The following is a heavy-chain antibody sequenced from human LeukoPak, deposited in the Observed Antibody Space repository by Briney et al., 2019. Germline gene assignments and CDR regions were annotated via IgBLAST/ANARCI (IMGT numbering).Heavy chain of an antibody. V-gene: IGHV4-39*01. D-gene: IGHD1-26*01. Sequence: SETLSLTCTVSGGSISSNTYYWGWIRQPPGKGLEWIGSIFYSGSTYYSPSLKSRVTISVDTSKNQFSLRLSSVTAADTAVYYCTRRRATNPDYWGQGTLVTVSS. CDR2: IFYSGST. J-gene: IGHJ4*02. CDR1: GGSISSNTYY. CDR3: TRRRATNPDY.